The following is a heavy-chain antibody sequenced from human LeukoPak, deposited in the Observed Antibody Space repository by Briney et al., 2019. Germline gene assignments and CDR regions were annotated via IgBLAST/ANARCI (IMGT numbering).Heavy chain of an antibody. V-gene: IGHV4-34*01. CDR2: INHSGNT. Sequence: SETLSLTCAAYGGSFSGYSWSWIRQPPGKGLEWIGEINHSGNTNYNPSLKSRVTISVDTSKNQLSLKLSSVTAADTAVYYCARGVYDGNPVGYYGMNVWGQGTTVTVSS. J-gene: IGHJ6*02. D-gene: IGHD4-23*01. CDR1: GGSFSGYS. CDR3: ARGVYDGNPVGYYGMNV.